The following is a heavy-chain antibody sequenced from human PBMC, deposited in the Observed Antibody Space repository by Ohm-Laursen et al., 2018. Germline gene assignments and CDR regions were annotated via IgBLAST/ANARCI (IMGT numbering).Heavy chain of an antibody. J-gene: IGHJ6*02. CDR1: GFTVNNNY. V-gene: IGHV3-66*01. CDR2: IHSGGNT. D-gene: IGHD3-3*01. CDR3: ARDAPDYKTISGVVTALGMDV. Sequence: GSLRLSCTASGFTVNNNYMSWVRQAPGKGLEWVSVIHSGGNTYYVDSVKGRFTISRDNAKTTLYLQMNGLRAEDTAVYYCARDAPDYKTISGVVTALGMDVWGQGTTVTVSS.